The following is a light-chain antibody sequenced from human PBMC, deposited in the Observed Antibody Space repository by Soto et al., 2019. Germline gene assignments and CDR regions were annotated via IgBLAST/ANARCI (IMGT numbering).Light chain of an antibody. V-gene: IGLV2-23*01. Sequence: QSALTQPASVSGSPGQSITISCTGTSSDVGTYNLVSWYQHHPGKAPKLMIYEGSKRPSGVSNRSSGSKSGNTASLTISGLQAEDEADYYCCSYAGSSTYVFGTGTQLTVL. CDR2: EGS. CDR1: SSDVGTYNL. CDR3: CSYAGSSTYV. J-gene: IGLJ1*01.